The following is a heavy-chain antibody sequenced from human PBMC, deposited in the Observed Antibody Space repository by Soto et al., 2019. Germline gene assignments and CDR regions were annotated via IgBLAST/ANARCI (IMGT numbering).Heavy chain of an antibody. D-gene: IGHD1-26*01. CDR1: GFTFSSYG. Sequence: QVQLVESGGGVVQPGRSLRLSCAGSGFTFSSYGMHWVRQAPGKGLEGVAVIWYDGSNKYYADSVKGRFTIYRDNSKNTLYLQMNSLRAEDTAVYYCARAPELVGATTDWFDPWGQGTLVNVSS. CDR3: ARAPELVGATTDWFDP. J-gene: IGHJ5*02. V-gene: IGHV3-33*01. CDR2: IWYDGSNK.